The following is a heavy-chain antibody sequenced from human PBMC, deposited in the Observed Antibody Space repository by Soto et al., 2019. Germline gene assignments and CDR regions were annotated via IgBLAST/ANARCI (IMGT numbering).Heavy chain of an antibody. CDR3: AHSRCGGDCLQSYSSHYYYGMDV. CDR2: IYWDDDK. CDR1: GFSLSTGGVG. J-gene: IGHJ6*02. Sequence: QITLKESGPSLVKPTQPLTLTCTFSGFSLSTGGVGVGWIRQPPGKALEWLALIYWDDDKHYSPSLRSRLTVTEETYKNQVVLTMTNIDPVDEATDYCAHSRCGGDCLQSYSSHYYYGMDVWGQGTTVTVSS. D-gene: IGHD2-21*02. V-gene: IGHV2-5*02.